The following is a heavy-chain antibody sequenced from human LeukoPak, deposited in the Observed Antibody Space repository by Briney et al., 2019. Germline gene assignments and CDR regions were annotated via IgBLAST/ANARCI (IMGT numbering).Heavy chain of an antibody. CDR1: GFTFSSYS. CDR2: ISWDGGST. D-gene: IGHD3-9*01. CDR3: AKDSGYDILTGYRDNHFDY. V-gene: IGHV3-NL1*01. J-gene: IGHJ4*02. Sequence: GGSLRLSCAASGFTFSSYSMNWVRQAPGKGLEWVSLISWDGGSTYYADSVKGRFTISRDNSKNTLYLQMNSLRAEDTAVYYCAKDSGYDILTGYRDNHFDYWGQGTLVTVSS.